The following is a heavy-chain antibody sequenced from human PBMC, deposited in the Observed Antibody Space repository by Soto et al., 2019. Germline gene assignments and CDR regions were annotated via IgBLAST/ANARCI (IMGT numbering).Heavy chain of an antibody. CDR1: GFTFRNYN. Sequence: GGSLRLSCAASGFTFRNYNMNWVRQVPGKGLEWVAQISLGGRSINYADSVKGRFTIFRDDAENSLNLHMKSLGAGDTAHYYCVREQLYFNDFSGRPVNGFHVWGQGTTVTVSS. CDR2: ISLGGRSI. V-gene: IGHV3-21*05. J-gene: IGHJ3*01. D-gene: IGHD1-1*01. CDR3: VREQLYFNDFSGRPVNGFHV.